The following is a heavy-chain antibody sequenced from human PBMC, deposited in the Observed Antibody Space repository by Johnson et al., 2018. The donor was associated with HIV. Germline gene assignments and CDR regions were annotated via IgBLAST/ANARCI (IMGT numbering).Heavy chain of an antibody. CDR2: IYRGGAT. V-gene: IGHV3-66*01. CDR1: GFSVSASY. D-gene: IGHD3-22*01. Sequence: VQLVESGGGLVQPGGSLRLSCAASGFSVSASYMSWLRQAPGKALEWVSVIYRGGATYYAASVQGRFTISRDNSKNTLYLQMESLRAGDTAVYYCARGLSSGYSGYAFDIWGQGTMVTVSS. J-gene: IGHJ3*02. CDR3: ARGLSSGYSGYAFDI.